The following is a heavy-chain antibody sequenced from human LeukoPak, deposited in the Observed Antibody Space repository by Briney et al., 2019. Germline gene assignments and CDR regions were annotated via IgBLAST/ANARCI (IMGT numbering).Heavy chain of an antibody. CDR1: GGTFSSYA. CDR2: INPSGGST. D-gene: IGHD3-3*01. V-gene: IGHV1-46*01. J-gene: IGHJ3*02. CDR3: ASQPYYDFWSGFAPPTAPDAFDI. Sequence: GASVKVSCKASGGTFSSYAISWVRQAPGQGLEWMGIINPSGGSTSYAQKFQGRVTMTRDTSTSTVYMELSSLRSEDTAVYYCASQPYYDFWSGFAPPTAPDAFDIWGQGTMVTVSS.